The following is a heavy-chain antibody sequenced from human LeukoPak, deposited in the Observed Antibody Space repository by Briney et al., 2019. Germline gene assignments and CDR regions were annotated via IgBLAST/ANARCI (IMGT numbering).Heavy chain of an antibody. D-gene: IGHD6-13*01. Sequence: GGSLRLSCAASGFTFSSYAISWVRQAPGQGLEWMGRIIPILGIANYAQKFQGRVTITADKSTSTAYMELSSLGSEDTAVYYCATRIAAAKGVWFDPWGQGTLVTVSS. J-gene: IGHJ5*02. CDR1: GFTFSSYA. V-gene: IGHV1-69*04. CDR2: IIPILGIA. CDR3: ATRIAAAKGVWFDP.